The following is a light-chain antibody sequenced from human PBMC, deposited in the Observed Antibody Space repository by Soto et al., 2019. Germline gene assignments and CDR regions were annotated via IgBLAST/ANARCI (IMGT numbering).Light chain of an antibody. V-gene: IGKV3-20*01. Sequence: EIVLTQSPGTLSLSPGERATLSCRASQSVSSSYLAWYQQKPGQAPRLLIYGASSRATGIPDRFSGSGSGTEFSLTISRLGPEDFGVYYCLQYGSSPRMFGQGTKVEI. CDR1: QSVSSSY. J-gene: IGKJ1*01. CDR3: LQYGSSPRM. CDR2: GAS.